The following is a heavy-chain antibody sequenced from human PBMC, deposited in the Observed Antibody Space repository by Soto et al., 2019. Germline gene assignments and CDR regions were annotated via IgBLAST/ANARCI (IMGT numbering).Heavy chain of an antibody. Sequence: SETLSLTCTVSGGSISTYYWSWIRQPAGKGLEWIGRIYTRGSTNYNPSLKSRVTMSVDTSKNQFSLKLSSVTAADTGVYYCAKVGMVGTVLGSWFDPWGQGILVTVSS. V-gene: IGHV4-4*07. CDR3: AKVGMVGTVLGSWFDP. D-gene: IGHD6-19*01. CDR1: GGSISTYY. CDR2: IYTRGST. J-gene: IGHJ5*02.